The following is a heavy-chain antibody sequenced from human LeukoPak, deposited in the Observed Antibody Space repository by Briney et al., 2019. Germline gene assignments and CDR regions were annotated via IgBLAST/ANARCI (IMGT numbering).Heavy chain of an antibody. Sequence: SETLSLTCTVSGGSISSSTYYWGWIRQPPGKGLEWIGSIYYSGSTYYNPSLKSRVTISVDTSKNQFSLKLSSVTAADTAVYYCVRSCCDNNGVYFQQWGQGTLVTVSS. J-gene: IGHJ1*01. V-gene: IGHV4-39*07. CDR3: VRSCCDNNGVYFQQ. CDR1: GGSISSSTYY. D-gene: IGHD1-14*01. CDR2: IYYSGST.